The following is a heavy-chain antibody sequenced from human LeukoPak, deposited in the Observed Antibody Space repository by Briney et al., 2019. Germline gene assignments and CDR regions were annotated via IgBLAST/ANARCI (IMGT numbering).Heavy chain of an antibody. CDR1: GYTFTGYY. D-gene: IGHD6-19*01. CDR2: INPNSGGT. CDR3: ARGVAGPYYYYYMDV. V-gene: IGHV1-2*02. Sequence: GASVKVSCKASGYTFTGYYMHWVRQAPGQGLEWMGWINPNSGGTNYAQKFQGRVTMTRDTSISTVYMELSRLTSDDTAVYYCARGVAGPYYYYYMDVWGRGTTVTVSS. J-gene: IGHJ6*03.